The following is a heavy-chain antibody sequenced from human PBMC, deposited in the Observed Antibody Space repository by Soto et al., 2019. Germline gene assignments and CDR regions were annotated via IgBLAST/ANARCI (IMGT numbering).Heavy chain of an antibody. D-gene: IGHD3-22*01. V-gene: IGHV5-51*01. J-gene: IGHJ4*02. CDR3: ARHFDSTDYYPDS. CDR2: VYPDDSDI. Sequence: ASLKISCKGSGYRFTSYWMAWVREMPGKGLEWAGIVYPDDSDIRYSPSFQGQVTISADRSNSTAYLQWRSLKASDTAIYFCARHFDSTDYYPDSWGQET. CDR1: GYRFTSYW.